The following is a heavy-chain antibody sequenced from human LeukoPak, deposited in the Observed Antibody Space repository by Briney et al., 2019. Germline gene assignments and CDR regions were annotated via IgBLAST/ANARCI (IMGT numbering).Heavy chain of an antibody. V-gene: IGHV4-39*01. Sequence: PSETLSLTCSVSSGSISSSSSFWGWIRQPPGKGLEWVGTIYDSGTTYYSPSLKSRVTISVDTSKNQFSLNLNSVTAADTAVYYCARLFGKSFDYWGQGTLVTAST. D-gene: IGHD3-10*01. CDR1: SGSISSSSSF. J-gene: IGHJ4*02. CDR3: ARLFGKSFDY. CDR2: IYDSGTT.